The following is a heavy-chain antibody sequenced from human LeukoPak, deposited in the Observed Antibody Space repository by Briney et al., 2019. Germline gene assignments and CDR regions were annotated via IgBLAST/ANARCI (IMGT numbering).Heavy chain of an antibody. Sequence: GGSLRLSCAASGFTFSNAWMSWVRQAPGKGLEWVASINHNGNVNYYVDPVKGRFTISRDNAKNSLYLQMSNLRAEDTAVYFCARGGGLDVWGQGATVTVSS. V-gene: IGHV3-7*03. D-gene: IGHD3-16*01. CDR1: GFTFSNAW. CDR2: INHNGNVN. J-gene: IGHJ6*02. CDR3: ARGGGLDV.